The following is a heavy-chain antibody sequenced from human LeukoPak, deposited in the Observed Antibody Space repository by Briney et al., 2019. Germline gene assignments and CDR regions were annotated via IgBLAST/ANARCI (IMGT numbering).Heavy chain of an antibody. CDR3: ARQNDFRLDY. D-gene: IGHD3-3*01. CDR1: GYSFSSYW. V-gene: IGHV5-51*01. J-gene: IGHJ4*02. CDR2: IYPGDSDT. Sequence: GGSLRLSCKGSGYSFSSYWIGWVRQMPGKGLEWMGIIYPGDSDTRYSPSLQGQVTISVDTSIGTAYLQWSSLKASDSAIYYCARQNDFRLDYWGQGTLVTVSS.